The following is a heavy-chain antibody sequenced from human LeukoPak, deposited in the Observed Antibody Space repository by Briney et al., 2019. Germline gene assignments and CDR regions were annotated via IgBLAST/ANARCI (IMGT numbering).Heavy chain of an antibody. D-gene: IGHD2-21*01. CDR2: IYPGDSDT. V-gene: IGHV5-51*01. J-gene: IGHJ4*02. Sequence: GESLKISCKGSGYSFTSYWIGWVRQMPGKGLEWMGIIYPGDSDTRYSPSFQGQVTISADKSISTANLQWSSLKASDTAMYYCARPNAYGGDGLEYWGQGTLVTVSS. CDR1: GYSFTSYW. CDR3: ARPNAYGGDGLEY.